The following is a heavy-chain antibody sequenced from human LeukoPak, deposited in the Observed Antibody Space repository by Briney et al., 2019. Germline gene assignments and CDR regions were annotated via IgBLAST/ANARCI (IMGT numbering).Heavy chain of an antibody. CDR1: GFTFSSYA. Sequence: SGVSLRLSCAASGFTFSSYAMSWVRQAPGKGLEWVSAISGSGGSTYYADSVKGRFTISRDNSKNTLYLQMNSLRAEDTAVYYCAKVLYYDDAFDIWGQGTMVTVSS. D-gene: IGHD3-22*01. CDR3: AKVLYYDDAFDI. J-gene: IGHJ3*02. CDR2: ISGSGGST. V-gene: IGHV3-23*01.